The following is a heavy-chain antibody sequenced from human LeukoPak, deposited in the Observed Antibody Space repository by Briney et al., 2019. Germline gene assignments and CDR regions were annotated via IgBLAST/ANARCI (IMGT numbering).Heavy chain of an antibody. Sequence: ASVKVSCKASGYTFTSYAMNWVRQAPGQGLEWMGWINTNTGNPTYAQGFTGRFVFSLDTSVSTAYLQISSLKAEDTAVYYCARVVVLQQLVTGEDQPETPHNWFDPWGQGTLVTVSS. D-gene: IGHD6-13*01. CDR3: ARVVVLQQLVTGEDQPETPHNWFDP. CDR1: GYTFTSYA. V-gene: IGHV7-4-1*02. J-gene: IGHJ5*02. CDR2: INTNTGNP.